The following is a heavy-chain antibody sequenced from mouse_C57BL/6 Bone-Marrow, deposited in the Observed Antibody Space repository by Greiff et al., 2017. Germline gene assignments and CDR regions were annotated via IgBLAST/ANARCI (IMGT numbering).Heavy chain of an antibody. CDR2: IWSGGST. V-gene: IGHV2-2*01. D-gene: IGHD1-1*01. CDR1: GFSLTSYG. Sequence: VKLVESGPGLVQPSQSLSITCTVSGFSLTSYGVHWVRQSPGKGLEWLGVIWSGGSTDYNAAFISRLSISKDNSKSQVFFNMNSLQADDTALYYCARNSVTTVVAPSYAMDYWGQGTSVTVSS. J-gene: IGHJ4*01. CDR3: ARNSVTTVVAPSYAMDY.